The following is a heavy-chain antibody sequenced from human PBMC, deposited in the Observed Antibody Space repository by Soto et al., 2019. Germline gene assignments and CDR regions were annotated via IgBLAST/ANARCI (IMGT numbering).Heavy chain of an antibody. CDR3: ARDPHGPAAYFDY. D-gene: IGHD2-2*01. CDR2: IYYSGST. J-gene: IGHJ4*02. Sequence: SETLSLTCTVPGGSISVFYWSWIRQPPGKGLEWIGYIYYSGSTNYNPSLKSRVTMSVDTSKNQFSLKLSSVTAADTAVYYCARDPHGPAAYFDYWGQGTLVTVSS. V-gene: IGHV4-59*12. CDR1: GGSISVFY.